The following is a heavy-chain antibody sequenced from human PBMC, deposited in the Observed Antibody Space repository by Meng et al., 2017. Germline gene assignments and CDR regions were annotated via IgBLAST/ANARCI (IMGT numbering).Heavy chain of an antibody. CDR3: AMIRIAAAVLDY. V-gene: IGHV4-39*07. Sequence: QLQLQESGPGLVKPSETLSLTRTVSCGSISSSSYYWGWIRQPPGKGLEWIGSIYYSGSTYYNPSLKSRVTISVDTSKNQFSLKLSSVTAADTAVYYCAMIRIAAAVLDYWGQGTLVTVSS. CDR2: IYYSGST. D-gene: IGHD6-13*01. CDR1: CGSISSSSYY. J-gene: IGHJ4*02.